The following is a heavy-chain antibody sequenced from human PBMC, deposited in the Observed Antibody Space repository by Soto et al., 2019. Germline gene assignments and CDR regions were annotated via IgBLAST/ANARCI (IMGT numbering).Heavy chain of an antibody. V-gene: IGHV4-34*01. Sequence: SVTRSLTCSVYGWSCSVYDGSLIRQPPGKGLEWIGEINHSGSTNYNPSLKSRVTISVDTSKNQFSLKLSSVTAADTAVYFCARAHAPTMPFDYWGQGILVTVSS. D-gene: IGHD1-1*01. J-gene: IGHJ4*01. CDR1: GWSCSVYD. CDR2: INHSGST. CDR3: ARAHAPTMPFDY.